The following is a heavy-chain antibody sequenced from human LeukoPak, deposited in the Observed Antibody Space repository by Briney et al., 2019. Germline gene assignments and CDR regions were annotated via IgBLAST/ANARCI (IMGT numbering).Heavy chain of an antibody. CDR3: AAAWDAFDI. Sequence: GGSLRLSCTASGFTFSSYSMHWVRQAPGKGLEWVSAISGSGGSTYYADSVKGRFTISRGNSKNTLYLQMNSLRAEDTAVYYCAAAWDAFDIWGQGTMVTVSS. V-gene: IGHV3-23*01. D-gene: IGHD6-25*01. CDR2: ISGSGGST. J-gene: IGHJ3*02. CDR1: GFTFSSYS.